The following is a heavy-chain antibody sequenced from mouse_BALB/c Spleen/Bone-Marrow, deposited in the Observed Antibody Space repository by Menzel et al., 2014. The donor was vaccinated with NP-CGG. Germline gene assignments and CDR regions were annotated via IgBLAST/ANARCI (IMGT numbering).Heavy chain of an antibody. CDR3: ARHQRGSSFYYFDY. D-gene: IGHD1-1*01. Sequence: EVKLVESGGGLVKLGGSLKLSCAASGFTFSSYYMSWVRQTPEKRLELVAAINSNGGLTYYPDTVKGRFTISRDNAKNILYLQMSSLKSDNTALYYCARHQRGSSFYYFDYWSQGTTLTVSS. V-gene: IGHV5-6-2*01. J-gene: IGHJ2*01. CDR1: GFTFSSYY. CDR2: INSNGGLT.